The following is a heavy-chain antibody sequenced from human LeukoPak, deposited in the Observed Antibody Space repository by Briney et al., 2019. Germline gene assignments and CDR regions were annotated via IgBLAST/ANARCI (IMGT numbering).Heavy chain of an antibody. CDR3: ARDRTAMGHYFDY. CDR2: IWYDGSNK. Sequence: PGGSLRLSCAASGFTFSSYGMHWVRQAPGKGLEWVAVIWYDGSNKYYADSVKGRFTISRDNSKNTLYLQMNSLRAEDTAVYYCARDRTAMGHYFDYWGQGTLVTVSS. V-gene: IGHV3-33*01. CDR1: GFTFSSYG. D-gene: IGHD5-18*01. J-gene: IGHJ4*02.